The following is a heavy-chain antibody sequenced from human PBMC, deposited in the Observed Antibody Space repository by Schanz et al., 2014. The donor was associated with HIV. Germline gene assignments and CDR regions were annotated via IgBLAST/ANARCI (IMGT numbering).Heavy chain of an antibody. V-gene: IGHV3-30-3*01. Sequence: QVHLGQSGGGVVQPGRSLRLSCAASGFTFSDYSMHWVRQAPGKALEWVPVISHDGTNKFYAGSVKDRFTISRDNAKNTLYVQIRSLRNEDTAVYYCVKGERIGYRIEVTGPTFDYWGQGTLVTVSS. J-gene: IGHJ4*02. D-gene: IGHD3-22*01. CDR2: ISHDGTNK. CDR1: GFTFSDYS. CDR3: VKGERIGYRIEVTGPTFDY.